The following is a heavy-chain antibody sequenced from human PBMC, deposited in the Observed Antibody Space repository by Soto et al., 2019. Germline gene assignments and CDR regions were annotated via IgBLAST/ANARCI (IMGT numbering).Heavy chain of an antibody. Sequence: GGSLRLSCAASGFTVSTDWMYWFRQAPGKGLEWVSVIRSGGNTYYADSVEGRFTISRDNSKNTLYLQMNSLRAEDTAVYYCAIGGTTVIRDDAFDIWGQGTMVTVS. J-gene: IGHJ3*02. CDR3: AIGGTTVIRDDAFDI. D-gene: IGHD4-17*01. CDR1: GFTVSTDW. V-gene: IGHV3-66*01. CDR2: IRSGGNT.